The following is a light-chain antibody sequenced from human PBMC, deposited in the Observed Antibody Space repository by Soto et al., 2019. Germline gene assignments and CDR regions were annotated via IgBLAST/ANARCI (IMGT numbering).Light chain of an antibody. J-gene: IGKJ1*01. CDR2: GAS. CDR3: RFYGRSPT. Sequence: EIVFTQFPGTLSLSPGEIATLSCRASQSVSSAYLAWSHQQPGPAPSLLLYGASHRVTGIPDSFTGSGSATVFTLTISRLDPEDFGIYYCRFYGRSPTFGQGTRVEV. CDR1: QSVSSAY. V-gene: IGKV3-20*01.